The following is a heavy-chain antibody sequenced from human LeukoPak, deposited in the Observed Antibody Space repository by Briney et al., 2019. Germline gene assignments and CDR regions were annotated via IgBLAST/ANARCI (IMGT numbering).Heavy chain of an antibody. J-gene: IGHJ5*02. CDR3: ASQGYSYGRNWFDP. Sequence: PSETLSLTCAVSGYSISSGYYWGWIRQPPGKGLEWIGSIYHSGSTYYNPSLKSRVTISVDTSKNQFSLKLSSVTAADTAVYYCASQGYSYGRNWFDPWGQGTLVTVSS. D-gene: IGHD5-18*01. CDR2: IYHSGST. CDR1: GYSISSGYY. V-gene: IGHV4-38-2*01.